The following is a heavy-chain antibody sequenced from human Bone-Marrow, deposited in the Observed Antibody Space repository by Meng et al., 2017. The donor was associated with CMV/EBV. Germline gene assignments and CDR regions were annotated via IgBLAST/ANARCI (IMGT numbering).Heavy chain of an antibody. V-gene: IGHV1-2*02. CDR1: GYTFTGYY. CDR2: INPNSGVT. Sequence: CEASGYTFTGYYVHWVRQAPGQGLEWMGWINPNSGVTNYAQKFQGRVTMTRDTSISTAYMELSRLRSDDTAVYYCAREGYGGDNWFDPWGQGTLVTVSS. CDR3: AREGYGGDNWFDP. J-gene: IGHJ5*02. D-gene: IGHD1-1*01.